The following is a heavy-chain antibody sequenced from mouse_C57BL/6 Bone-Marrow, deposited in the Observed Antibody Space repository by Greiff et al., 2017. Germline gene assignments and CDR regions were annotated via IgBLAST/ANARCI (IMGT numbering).Heavy chain of an antibody. CDR1: GYTFTSYW. CDR3: ARSRYYYAMDY. CDR2: INPNSGST. V-gene: IGHV1-64*01. Sequence: QVQLQQPGAELVKPGASVKLSCKASGYTFTSYWMHWVKQRTGQGLEWIGMINPNSGSTNYNEKFKSKATLTVDKSSSTAYMQLSSLTSEDSAVYYCARSRYYYAMDYWGQGTSVTVSS. J-gene: IGHJ4*01.